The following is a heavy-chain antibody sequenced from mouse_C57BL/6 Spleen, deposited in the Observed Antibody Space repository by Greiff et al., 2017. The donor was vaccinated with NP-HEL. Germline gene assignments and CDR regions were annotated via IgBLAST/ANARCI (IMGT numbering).Heavy chain of an antibody. CDR2: ISYDGSN. Sequence: DVQLVESGPGLVKPSQSLSLTCSVTGYSITSGYYWNWIRQFPGNKLEWMGYISYDGSNNYNPSLKNRISITRDTSKNQFFLKLNSVTTEDTATYYCARDQDYGIFDYWGQGTTLTVSS. J-gene: IGHJ2*01. CDR1: GYSITSGYY. D-gene: IGHD1-1*01. CDR3: ARDQDYGIFDY. V-gene: IGHV3-6*01.